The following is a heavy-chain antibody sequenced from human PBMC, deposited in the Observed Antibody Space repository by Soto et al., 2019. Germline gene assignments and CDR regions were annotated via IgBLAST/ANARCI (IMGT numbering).Heavy chain of an antibody. J-gene: IGHJ4*02. D-gene: IGHD6-19*01. Sequence: GGSLRLSCAASGFTFSSYAMSWVRQAPGKGLEWVSAISGSGGSTYYADSVKGRFTISRDNSKNTLYLQMNSLRAEDTAVYYCAKDHGIEVDGTPTLSDYWGQGTLVTVSS. CDR1: GFTFSSYA. V-gene: IGHV3-23*01. CDR3: AKDHGIEVDGTPTLSDY. CDR2: ISGSGGST.